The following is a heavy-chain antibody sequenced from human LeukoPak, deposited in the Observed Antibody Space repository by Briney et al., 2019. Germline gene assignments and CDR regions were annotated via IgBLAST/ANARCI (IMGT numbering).Heavy chain of an antibody. CDR2: IDPDDSYT. Sequence: LGESLKISCKGSGYSFTSYWIAWVRQMPGKGLEWMGRIDPDDSYTSYSPSFQGRVSISVDKSISTAYLQWSSLKASDTAIYYCARAEMPSVAGEDWFDPWGQGTLVTVSS. CDR3: ARAEMPSVAGEDWFDP. D-gene: IGHD3-10*01. J-gene: IGHJ5*02. V-gene: IGHV5-10-1*01. CDR1: GYSFTSYW.